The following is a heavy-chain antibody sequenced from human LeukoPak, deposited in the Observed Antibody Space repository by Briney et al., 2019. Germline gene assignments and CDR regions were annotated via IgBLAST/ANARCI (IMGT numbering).Heavy chain of an antibody. CDR2: ISYDGSNK. CDR3: ARDRVVGSGSYYDCLWY. D-gene: IGHD1-26*01. Sequence: GGSLRLSCAASGFTFSSYAMHWVRHAPGKGPEWVAVISYDGSNKYYADSVKGRFTISRDNSKNTLYLQMNSLRAEDTAVYYCARDRVVGSGSYYDCLWYWGQGTLVTVSS. CDR1: GFTFSSYA. V-gene: IGHV3-30-3*01. J-gene: IGHJ4*02.